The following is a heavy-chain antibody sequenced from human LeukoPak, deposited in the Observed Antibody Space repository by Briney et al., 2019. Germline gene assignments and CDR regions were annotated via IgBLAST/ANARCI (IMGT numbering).Heavy chain of an antibody. D-gene: IGHD2-2*01. J-gene: IGHJ3*02. CDR2: IVPIFGRT. CDR1: GYTFTGYY. Sequence: ASVKVSCKASGYTFTGYYMHWVRQGPGQGLEWMGGIVPIFGRTDYAQKFQGRLTIARDESTSTVYMELRSLTSGDTAVYYCARDGYVSYDAFNIWGQGTMVIVSS. V-gene: IGHV1-46*01. CDR3: ARDGYVSYDAFNI.